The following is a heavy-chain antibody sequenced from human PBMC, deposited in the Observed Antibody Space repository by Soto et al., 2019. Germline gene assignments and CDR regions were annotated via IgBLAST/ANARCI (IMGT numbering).Heavy chain of an antibody. CDR1: GFTFSDCY. CDR2: ISTGGYT. J-gene: IGHJ4*02. CDR3: ARDSDYGATIDY. Sequence: QVQLVESGGGLVKPGGSLRLSCVVSGFTFSDCYMNWIRQAPGKGLEWLSYISTGGYTNYADSVRGRFAISRDNAKNSLFLQMDSLRDEDTAVYYCARDSDYGATIDYWGQATLVTVSS. D-gene: IGHD4-17*01. V-gene: IGHV3-11*05.